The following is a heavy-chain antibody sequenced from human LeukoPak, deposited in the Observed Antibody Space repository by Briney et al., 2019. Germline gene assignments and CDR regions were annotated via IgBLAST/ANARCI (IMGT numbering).Heavy chain of an antibody. J-gene: IGHJ4*02. V-gene: IGHV3-23*01. D-gene: IGHD6-13*01. Sequence: GGSLRLSCASAGFTFSSYGMSWVREASGKELEWVSAISGSGGSTYYADSVKGRFTISRDNSKNTLYLQMNSLRAEDTAVYYCAGGVAVVGAADYWGQGTLVTVSS. CDR2: ISGSGGST. CDR3: AGGVAVVGAADY. CDR1: GFTFSSYG.